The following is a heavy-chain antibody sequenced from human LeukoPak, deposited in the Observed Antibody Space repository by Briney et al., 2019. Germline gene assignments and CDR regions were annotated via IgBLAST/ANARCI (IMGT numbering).Heavy chain of an antibody. Sequence: GASVEVSCKASGGTFSSYAISWVRQAPGQGLEWMGGIIPIFDTANYAQKFQGRVTITADESTSTAYMELSSLRSEDTAVYYCARDIAVAGTSLYYWGQGTLVTVSS. V-gene: IGHV1-69*13. D-gene: IGHD6-19*01. J-gene: IGHJ4*02. CDR1: GGTFSSYA. CDR3: ARDIAVAGTSLYY. CDR2: IIPIFDTA.